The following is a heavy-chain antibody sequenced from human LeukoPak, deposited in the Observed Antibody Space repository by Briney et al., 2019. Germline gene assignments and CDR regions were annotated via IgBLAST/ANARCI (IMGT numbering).Heavy chain of an antibody. CDR3: AATIKRDYGDTNLDY. V-gene: IGHV4-59*01. D-gene: IGHD4/OR15-4a*01. CDR2: MHNGVHT. Sequence: PSETLSLTCTVPVDSISRYFGSWIRQPPGKGLEWIGYMHNGVHTNYNPSLKSRVTISGDTSKNQFSLKLTSVTAADTAISYCAATIKRDYGDTNLDYWGQGTLVTVSS. CDR1: VDSISRYF. J-gene: IGHJ4*02.